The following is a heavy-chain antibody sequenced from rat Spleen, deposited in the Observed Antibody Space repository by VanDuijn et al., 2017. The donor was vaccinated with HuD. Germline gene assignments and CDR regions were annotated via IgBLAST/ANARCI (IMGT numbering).Heavy chain of an antibody. D-gene: IGHD4-3*01. J-gene: IGHJ2*01. CDR2: ISYGDSSGHSST. CDR3: AKAYSGYDY. Sequence: EVQLVESGGSLIQPGRSLKLSCAASGFTFSNYGVAWVRQAPTKGLEWVATISYGDSSGHSSTYYRDSGKGRFTIARDNAKRTLCLQMDSLRSEDTATYYCAKAYSGYDYWGQGVMVTVSS. CDR1: GFTFSNYG. V-gene: IGHV5-29*01.